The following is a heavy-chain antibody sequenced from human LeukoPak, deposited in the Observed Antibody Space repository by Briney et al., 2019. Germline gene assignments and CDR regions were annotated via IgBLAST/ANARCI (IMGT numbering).Heavy chain of an antibody. J-gene: IGHJ4*02. V-gene: IGHV3-23*01. D-gene: IGHD2-2*01. CDR1: GFTLSSYG. CDR2: MTSGGST. Sequence: GGSLRLSCEAPGFTLSSYGMNWVRQAPGKGLEWVSSMTSGGSTYYADSVRGRFTISRDNSKNTLYLQMNSLRVEDTAVYYCAKDIGYCSSISRYCDYWGQGTLVTVSS. CDR3: AKDIGYCSSISRYCDY.